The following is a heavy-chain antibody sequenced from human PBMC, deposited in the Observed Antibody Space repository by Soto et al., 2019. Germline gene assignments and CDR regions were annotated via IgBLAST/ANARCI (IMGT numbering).Heavy chain of an antibody. D-gene: IGHD6-13*01. J-gene: IGHJ4*02. CDR1: GYSFTSYW. CDR3: ARHIGAARRPFDY. Sequence: PGESLKISCKGSGYSFTSYWISWVRQMPGKGLEWMGRIDPSDSYTNYSPSFQGHVTISADKSISTAYLQWSSLKASDTAMYYCARHIGAARRPFDYWGQGTLVTVSS. V-gene: IGHV5-10-1*01. CDR2: IDPSDSYT.